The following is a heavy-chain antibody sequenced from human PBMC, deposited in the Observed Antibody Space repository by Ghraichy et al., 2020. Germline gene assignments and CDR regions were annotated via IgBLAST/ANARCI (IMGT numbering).Heavy chain of an antibody. Sequence: GGSLRLSCAASGFTFSSYAMHWVRQAPGKGLEWVAVISYDGSNKYYADSVKGRFTISRDNSKNTLYLQMNSLRAEDTAVYYCARDRNGYCTNGVCSGSWFDPWGQGTLVTVSS. CDR2: ISYDGSNK. J-gene: IGHJ5*02. V-gene: IGHV3-30*04. D-gene: IGHD2-8*01. CDR1: GFTFSSYA. CDR3: ARDRNGYCTNGVCSGSWFDP.